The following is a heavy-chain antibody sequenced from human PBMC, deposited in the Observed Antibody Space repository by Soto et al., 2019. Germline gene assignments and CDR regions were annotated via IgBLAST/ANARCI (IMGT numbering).Heavy chain of an antibody. J-gene: IGHJ4*02. Sequence: ASVKVSCKASGYTFTGYYMHWVRQAPGQGLEWMGWINPNSGGTNYAQKFQGRVTMTRDTSISTAYMELSRLRSDDTAVYYCARVPLRYFDWSEIYYFDYWGQGTLVTVSS. D-gene: IGHD3-9*01. V-gene: IGHV1-2*02. CDR1: GYTFTGYY. CDR3: ARVPLRYFDWSEIYYFDY. CDR2: INPNSGGT.